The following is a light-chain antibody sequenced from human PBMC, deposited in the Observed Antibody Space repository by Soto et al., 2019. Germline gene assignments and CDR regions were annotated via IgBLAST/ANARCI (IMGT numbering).Light chain of an antibody. CDR2: NNI. Sequence: QSVLTQPPSTSGTPGQRVSISCSGGSSNIGINTVTWYQQLPGTAPKLLIYNNIQRPSGVPDRISGSKSGTSAYLAISGLQSEDVADYFCATWDDSLHGLVFGGGTKLTVL. CDR3: ATWDDSLHGLV. CDR1: SSNIGINT. V-gene: IGLV1-44*01. J-gene: IGLJ2*01.